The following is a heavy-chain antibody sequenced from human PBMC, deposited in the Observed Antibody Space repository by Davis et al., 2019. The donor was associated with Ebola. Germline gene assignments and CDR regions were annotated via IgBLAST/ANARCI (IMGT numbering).Heavy chain of an antibody. V-gene: IGHV3-30-3*01. D-gene: IGHD6-13*01. J-gene: IGHJ4*02. CDR2: ISYDGSNK. CDR1: GFTFSSYA. CDR3: ARTQQLGLCFDY. Sequence: PGGSLRLSCAASGFTFSSYAMHWVRQAPGKGLEWVAVISYDGSNKYYADSVKGRFTISRDNSKNTLYLQMNSLRAEDTAVYYCARTQQLGLCFDYWGQGTLVTVSS.